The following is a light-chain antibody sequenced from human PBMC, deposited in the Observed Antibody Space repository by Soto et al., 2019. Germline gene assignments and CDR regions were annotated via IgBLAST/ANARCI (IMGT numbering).Light chain of an antibody. CDR3: QQYCSSPT. CDR1: QSVSSDH. V-gene: IGKV3-20*01. Sequence: EIVLTQSPGTLSLSPGARATLCCRASQSVSSDHLAWYQQKPGQAPRLLIYDASSRAPGIPDRFSGSGSARDFTLTISRLQPEDFAVYYCQQYCSSPTFGPGTTLEIK. J-gene: IGKJ2*01. CDR2: DAS.